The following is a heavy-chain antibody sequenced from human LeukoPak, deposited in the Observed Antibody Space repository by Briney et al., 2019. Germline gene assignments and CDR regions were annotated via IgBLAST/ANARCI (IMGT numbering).Heavy chain of an antibody. D-gene: IGHD2-15*01. V-gene: IGHV3-7*02. J-gene: IGHJ4*02. Sequence: GGSLGLSCAASGFTFSSYWMSWVRQAPGKGLEWVATINQDGGDRYYVDSVKGRFTISRDNAKNSLYLQMNSLRAEDTALYYCAKSHMVAANIFDYWGQGTLVTVSS. CDR2: INQDGGDR. CDR3: AKSHMVAANIFDY. CDR1: GFTFSSYW.